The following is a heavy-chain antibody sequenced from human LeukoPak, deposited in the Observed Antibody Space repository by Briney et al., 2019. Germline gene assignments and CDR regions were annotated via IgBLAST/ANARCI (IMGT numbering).Heavy chain of an antibody. CDR1: GGTFSSYA. CDR3: ATLSLTNYYYYGMDV. CDR2: IIPILGIA. D-gene: IGHD2/OR15-2a*01. V-gene: IGHV1-69*04. J-gene: IGHJ6*02. Sequence: SVKVSCKASGGTFSSYAISWVRQAPGQGLEWMGRIIPILGIANYAQKFQGRVTITVDKSTSTAYMELSSLRSEDTAVYYCATLSLTNYYYYGMDVWGQGTTVTVSS.